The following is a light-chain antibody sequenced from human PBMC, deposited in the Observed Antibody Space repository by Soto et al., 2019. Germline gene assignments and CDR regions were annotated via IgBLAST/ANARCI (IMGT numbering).Light chain of an antibody. CDR2: GAS. J-gene: IGKJ5*01. V-gene: IGKV3-15*01. CDR1: QSVSNK. Sequence: EIVMTQSPATLSVSPGERVTLSCRASQSVSNKLAWYQQKPGQAPRLLIYGASSRATDIPARFSGSGFDTEFTLTISSLQSEDFATYYCQQSYTTPITFGQGTRLEIK. CDR3: QQSYTTPIT.